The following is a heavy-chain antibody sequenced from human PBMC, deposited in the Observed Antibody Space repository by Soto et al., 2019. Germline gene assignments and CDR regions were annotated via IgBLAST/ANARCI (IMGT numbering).Heavy chain of an antibody. CDR3: ARGSVTTRLNRRNNHRGYWFDP. J-gene: IGHJ5*02. D-gene: IGHD4-4*01. V-gene: IGHV4-34*01. Sequence: SETLSLTCAVYGGSFSGYYWSWIRQPPGKGLEWIGEINHSGSTNYNPSLKSRVTISVDTSKNQFSLKLSSVTAADTAVYYCARGSVTTRLNRRNNHRGYWFDPWGQGTLVTVSS. CDR2: INHSGST. CDR1: GGSFSGYY.